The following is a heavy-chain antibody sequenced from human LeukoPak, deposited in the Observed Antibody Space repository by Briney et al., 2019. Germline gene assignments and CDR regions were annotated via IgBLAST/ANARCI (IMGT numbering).Heavy chain of an antibody. D-gene: IGHD2-15*01. CDR3: ARGPTRRGYCSGGSCYGARFRPIPYFDY. CDR2: INHSGST. Sequence: SETLSLTCAVYGGSFSGYYWSWIRQPPGKGLEWIGEINHSGSTNYNPSLKSRVTISVDTSKNQFSLKLSSVTAADTAVYYCARGPTRRGYCSGGSCYGARFRPIPYFDYWGQGTLVTVSS. CDR1: GGSFSGYY. J-gene: IGHJ4*02. V-gene: IGHV4-34*01.